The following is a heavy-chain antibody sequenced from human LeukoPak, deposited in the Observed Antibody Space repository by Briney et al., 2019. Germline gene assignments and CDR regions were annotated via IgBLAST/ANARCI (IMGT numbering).Heavy chain of an antibody. J-gene: IGHJ5*02. D-gene: IGHD6-6*01. CDR3: ARGVHGCTTSSHWFDP. V-gene: IGHV4-34*01. CDR1: GGSFSGYY. Sequence: SETLSLTCAVSGGSFSGYYWSWIRQPPGKGLEWIGEINHSGSTNDNPSLKSRVTISVDTSKKQFSLKLRSVTAAGTAVYYCARGVHGCTTSSHWFDPWGQGTLVTVSS. CDR2: INHSGST.